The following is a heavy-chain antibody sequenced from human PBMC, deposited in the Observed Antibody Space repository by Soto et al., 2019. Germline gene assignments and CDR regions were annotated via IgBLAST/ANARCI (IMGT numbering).Heavy chain of an antibody. J-gene: IGHJ4*02. CDR2: ISGSGGST. Sequence: GGSLRLSCAASGFPFSSYAMSWARQAPGKGLEWVSAISGSGGSTYYADSVKGRFHISRDTSKNTLCLQMNSLRAEDTAVYYCAKEECTAGTAPLDYWGQGSLVTAAS. CDR1: GFPFSSYA. V-gene: IGHV3-23*01. CDR3: AKEECTAGTAPLDY. D-gene: IGHD2-8*02.